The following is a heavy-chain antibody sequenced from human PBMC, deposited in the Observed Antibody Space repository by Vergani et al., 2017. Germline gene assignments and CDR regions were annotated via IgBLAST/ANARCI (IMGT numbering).Heavy chain of an antibody. CDR1: GGSISSGGYY. CDR3: ARVRYCSGGSCLTFDP. V-gene: IGHV4-61*02. D-gene: IGHD2-15*01. J-gene: IGHJ5*02. Sequence: QVQLQESGPGLVKPSQTLSLTCTVSGGSISSGGYYWSWIRQPAGKGLEWIGRIYTSGSTNYNPSLKSRVTMSVDTSKNQFSLKLSSVTAADTAVYYCARVRYCSGGSCLTFDPWGQGTLVTVSS. CDR2: IYTSGST.